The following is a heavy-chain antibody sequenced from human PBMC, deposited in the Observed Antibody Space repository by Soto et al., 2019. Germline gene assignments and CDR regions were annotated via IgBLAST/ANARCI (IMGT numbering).Heavy chain of an antibody. CDR3: ARDRRNYDSSGYYAFDI. V-gene: IGHV3-11*06. CDR1: GFTFSDYY. D-gene: IGHD3-22*01. Sequence: GGSLRLSCAASGFTFSDYYMSWIRQAPGKGLEWVSYISSSSSYTNYADSVKGRFTISRDNAKNSLYLQMNSLRAEDTAVYYCARDRRNYDSSGYYAFDIWGQGTMVTVSS. J-gene: IGHJ3*02. CDR2: ISSSSSYT.